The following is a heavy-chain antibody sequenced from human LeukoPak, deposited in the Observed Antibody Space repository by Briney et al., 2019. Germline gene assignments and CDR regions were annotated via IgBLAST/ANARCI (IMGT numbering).Heavy chain of an antibody. CDR1: GFTFTTYW. D-gene: IGHD1-26*01. V-gene: IGHV3-30*02. CDR2: IRYDGSNK. J-gene: IGHJ4*02. Sequence: GGSLRLSCVGSGFTFTTYWMSWVRQAPGKGLEWVAFIRYDGSNKYYADSVKGRFTISRDNSKNTLYLQMNSLRAEDTAVYYCAKDSTIIVGATFIDYWGQGTLVTVSS. CDR3: AKDSTIIVGATFIDY.